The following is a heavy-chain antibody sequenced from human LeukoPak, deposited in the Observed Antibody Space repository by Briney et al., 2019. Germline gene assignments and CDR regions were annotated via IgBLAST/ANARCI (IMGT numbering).Heavy chain of an antibody. CDR3: ARDRVGGGWFGELLGLNWFDP. CDR2: ISAYSGNT. CDR1: GYTFTSYG. D-gene: IGHD3-10*01. J-gene: IGHJ5*02. V-gene: IGHV1-18*01. Sequence: ASVKVSCKASGYTFTSYGISWVRQAPGQGLEWMGWISAYSGNTNYAQKLQGRVTMTTDTSTSTAYMELRSLRSDDTAVYYCARDRVGGGWFGELLGLNWFDPWGQGTLVTVSS.